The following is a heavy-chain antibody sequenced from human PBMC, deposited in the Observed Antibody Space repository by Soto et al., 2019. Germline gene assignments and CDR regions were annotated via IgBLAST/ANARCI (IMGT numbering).Heavy chain of an antibody. D-gene: IGHD1-7*01. V-gene: IGHV4-30-2*06. J-gene: IGHJ5*02. CDR3: ARGGLITGTGVGWFDP. CDR1: GGSISSAGYS. Sequence: QLQLQESGSGLVMPSQTLSLTCAVSGGSISSAGYSWSWIRQSPGKGLEWIGYIFDSGTTYYNPSLKSRVTISVDRSKNQFSLKLSSVTAADTAVYYCARGGLITGTGVGWFDPWGQGTLVTVSS. CDR2: IFDSGTT.